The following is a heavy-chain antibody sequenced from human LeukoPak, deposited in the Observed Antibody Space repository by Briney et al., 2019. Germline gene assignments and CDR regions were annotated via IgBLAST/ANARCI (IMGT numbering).Heavy chain of an antibody. CDR3: ARGVVVGSLSLGY. V-gene: IGHV1-69*05. J-gene: IGHJ4*02. CDR2: IIPIFGTA. Sequence: GASVKVSCKASGGTFSSYAISWVRQAPGQGLEWMGGIIPIFGTANYAQKFQGRVTITTDESTSTAYMELSSLRSEDTAVYYCARGVVVGSLSLGYWGQGTLVTVSS. CDR1: GGTFSSYA. D-gene: IGHD2-15*01.